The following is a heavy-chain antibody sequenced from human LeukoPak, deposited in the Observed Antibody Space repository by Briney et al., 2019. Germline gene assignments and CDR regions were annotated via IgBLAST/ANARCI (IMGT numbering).Heavy chain of an antibody. V-gene: IGHV3-21*01. D-gene: IGHD3-16*02. CDR2: ISSSSSYI. CDR1: GLTFSRYS. J-gene: IGHJ4*02. Sequence: GGSLRLSCAASGLTFSRYSMNWVRQAPGKGLEWVSSISSSSSYIYYADSVKGRFTISRENAKNSLYLQMNSLRAEDTAVYYCARDHYDYVWGSYRYFSLFDYWGQGTLVTVSS. CDR3: ARDHYDYVWGSYRYFSLFDY.